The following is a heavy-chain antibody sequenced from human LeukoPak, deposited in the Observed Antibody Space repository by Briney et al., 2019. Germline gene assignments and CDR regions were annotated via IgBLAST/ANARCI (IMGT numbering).Heavy chain of an antibody. V-gene: IGHV3-30*03. CDR1: GFTFSSYG. CDR2: ISYDGSNK. J-gene: IGHJ4*02. CDR3: VYGSGYFDY. D-gene: IGHD3-10*01. Sequence: GGSLRLSCAASGFTFSSYGMHWVRQAPGKGLEWVAVISYDGSNKYYADSVKGRFTISRDNSKNTLYLQMNSLRAEDTAVYYCVYGSGYFDYWGQGTLVTVSS.